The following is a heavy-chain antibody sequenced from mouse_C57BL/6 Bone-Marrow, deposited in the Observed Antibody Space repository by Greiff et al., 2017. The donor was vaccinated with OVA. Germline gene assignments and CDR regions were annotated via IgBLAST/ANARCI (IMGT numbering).Heavy chain of an antibody. D-gene: IGHD2-3*01. CDR2: INPGSGGT. CDR1: GYAFTNYL. Sequence: QVQLQQSGAELVRPGTSVKVSCKASGYAFTNYLIEWVKQRPGQGLEWIGVINPGSGGTNYNEKFKSKATLTVDKSSSTAYMQLSSLTSEDSAVYYCARWKGWLKVLFAYWGQGTLVTVSA. J-gene: IGHJ3*01. V-gene: IGHV1-54*01. CDR3: ARWKGWLKVLFAY.